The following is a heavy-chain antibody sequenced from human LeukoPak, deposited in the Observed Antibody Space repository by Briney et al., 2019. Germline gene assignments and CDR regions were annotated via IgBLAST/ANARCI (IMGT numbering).Heavy chain of an antibody. D-gene: IGHD3-22*01. CDR1: GGSISSSSYY. CDR2: IYYSGNT. Sequence: SETLSLTCTVSGGSISSSSYYWGWIRQPPGKGLEWIGSIYYSGNTYYNPSLKSRVTISVDTSKNQFSLRLSSVTAADTAVYYCARGDSSGYYYDYWGQGTLVTVPS. CDR3: ARGDSSGYYYDY. V-gene: IGHV4-39*07. J-gene: IGHJ4*02.